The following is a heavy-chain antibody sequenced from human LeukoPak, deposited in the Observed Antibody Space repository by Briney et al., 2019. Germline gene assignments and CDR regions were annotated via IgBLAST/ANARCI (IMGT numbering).Heavy chain of an antibody. CDR2: ISSSSTTI. Sequence: GGSLRLSCAASGLTFSSYSMNWVRQAPGKGLEWVSYISSSSTTIYYADSVKGRFTISRDNAKNSLYLQMNSLRAEDTAVYYCTRDDSSGYYYRILGYWGQGTLVTVSS. CDR3: TRDDSSGYYYRILGY. CDR1: GLTFSSYS. V-gene: IGHV3-48*01. J-gene: IGHJ4*02. D-gene: IGHD3-22*01.